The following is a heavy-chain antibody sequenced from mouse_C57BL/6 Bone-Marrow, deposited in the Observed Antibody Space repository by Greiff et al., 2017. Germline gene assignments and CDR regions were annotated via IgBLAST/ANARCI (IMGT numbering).Heavy chain of an antibody. CDR3: AREDYGSSSWFAY. D-gene: IGHD1-1*01. J-gene: IGHJ3*01. CDR2: ISYDGSN. V-gene: IGHV3-6*01. CDR1: GYSITSGYY. Sequence: EVKLQESGPGLVKPSQSLSLTCSVTGYSITSGYYWNWIRQLPGNKLEWMGYISYDGSNNYNPSLKNRISITRDTSKNQFFLKLNSVTTEDTATYYCAREDYGSSSWFAYWGQGTLVTVSA.